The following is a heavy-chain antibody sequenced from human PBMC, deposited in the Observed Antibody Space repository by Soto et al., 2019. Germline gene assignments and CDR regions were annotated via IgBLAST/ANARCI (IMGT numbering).Heavy chain of an antibody. D-gene: IGHD2-15*01. V-gene: IGHV3-11*06. CDR2: ISFGSSFT. CDR1: GCTFSDYY. CDR3: ARGLSRRILNYLDH. J-gene: IGHJ5*02. Sequence: LRVSLSASGCTFSDYYMTWLRQAPGKGPECISYISFGSSFTNYADSVEGRFTISRDNAKNTLYLQMNSLRVEDTAVYYCARGLSRRILNYLDHWGQGVLVTVSS.